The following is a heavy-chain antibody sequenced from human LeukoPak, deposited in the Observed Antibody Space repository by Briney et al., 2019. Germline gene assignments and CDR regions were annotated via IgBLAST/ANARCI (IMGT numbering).Heavy chain of an antibody. V-gene: IGHV3-30*18. J-gene: IGHJ4*02. CDR3: AKGVLRYFDWSVDY. CDR1: GFTFSSYG. D-gene: IGHD3-9*01. CDR2: ISYDGSNK. Sequence: GRSLRLSCAASGFTFSSYGMHWVRQAPGKGLEWVAVISYDGSNKYYAGSVKGRFTISRDNSKNTLYLQMNSLRAEDTAVYYCAKGVLRYFDWSVDYWGQGTLVTVSS.